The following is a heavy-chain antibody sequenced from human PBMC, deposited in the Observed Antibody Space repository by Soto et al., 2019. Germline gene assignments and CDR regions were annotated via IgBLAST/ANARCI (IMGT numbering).Heavy chain of an antibody. CDR2: INHSGST. D-gene: IGHD3-3*01. CDR1: GWSFSGYY. J-gene: IGHJ6*02. V-gene: IGHV4-34*01. CDR3: ARGRDFWSGYYYYYYYGMDV. Sequence: PSETLSLPCSVYGWSFSGYYWSWIRQPPGKGLEWIGEINHSGSTNYNPSLKSRVTISVDTSKNQFSLKLSSVTAADTAVYYCARGRDFWSGYYYYYYYGMDVWGQGTTVTVYS.